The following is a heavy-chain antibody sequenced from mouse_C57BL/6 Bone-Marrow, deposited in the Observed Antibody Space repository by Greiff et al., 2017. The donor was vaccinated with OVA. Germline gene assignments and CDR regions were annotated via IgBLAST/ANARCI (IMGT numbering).Heavy chain of an antibody. CDR2: IRNKANNHAT. Sequence: EVNVVESGGGLVQPGGSMKLSCAASGFTFSDAWMDWVRQSPEKGLEWVAEIRNKANNHATYYAESVKGRFTISRDDSKSSVYLQMNSLRAEDTGIYYCTGYGSSFFDYWGQGTTLTVSS. V-gene: IGHV6-6*01. J-gene: IGHJ2*01. D-gene: IGHD1-1*01. CDR3: TGYGSSFFDY. CDR1: GFTFSDAW.